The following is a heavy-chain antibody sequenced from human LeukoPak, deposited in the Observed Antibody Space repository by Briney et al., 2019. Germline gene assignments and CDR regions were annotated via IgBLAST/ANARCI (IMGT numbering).Heavy chain of an antibody. CDR2: ISGNGGST. CDR1: GFTFSSYE. Sequence: GGSLGLSCAASGFTFSSYEMNWVRQAPGKGLEWVSLISGNGGSTYYADSVKGRFTISRDNSKNSLYLQMNSLRTEDTALYYCAKVLDCCGGTSYSYYYYGMDVWGQGTTVTVSS. CDR3: AKVLDCCGGTSYSYYYYGMDV. V-gene: IGHV3-43*02. D-gene: IGHD2-15*01. J-gene: IGHJ6*02.